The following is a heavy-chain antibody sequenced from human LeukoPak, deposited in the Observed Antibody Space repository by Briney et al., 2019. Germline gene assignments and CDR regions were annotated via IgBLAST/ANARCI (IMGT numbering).Heavy chain of an antibody. V-gene: IGHV1-69*05. CDR1: GGTFSSYA. D-gene: IGHD2-2*01. Sequence: GASVKVSCKASGGTFSSYAISWVRRAPGQGLEWMGGIIPIFGTANYAQKFKGRVTITTDESTSTVYMELSSLRSEDTAVYYCASNIVGVPAGAFDIWGQGTMVTVSS. CDR3: ASNIVGVPAGAFDI. CDR2: IIPIFGTA. J-gene: IGHJ3*02.